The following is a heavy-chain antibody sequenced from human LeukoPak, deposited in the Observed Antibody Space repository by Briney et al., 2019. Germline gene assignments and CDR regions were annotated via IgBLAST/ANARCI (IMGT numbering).Heavy chain of an antibody. V-gene: IGHV4-30-4*01. D-gene: IGHD2-15*01. CDR1: GGSISSGDYY. J-gene: IGHJ3*02. CDR2: MYYSGTA. CDR3: VRDIGYCSGGDCYSYDAFDI. Sequence: PSETLSLTCSVSGGSISSGDYYWSWIRQPPGTGLEWIGYMYYSGTADYNPPLKSRVIMSVDTSKNQFSLKLTSVTAADTAVYYCVRDIGYCSGGDCYSYDAFDIWGQGTKVTVSS.